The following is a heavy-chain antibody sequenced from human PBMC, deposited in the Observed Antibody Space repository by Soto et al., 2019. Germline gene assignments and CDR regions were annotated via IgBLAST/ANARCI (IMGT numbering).Heavy chain of an antibody. CDR3: ARSLPGAAFDI. CDR1: GGSISSSSYY. J-gene: IGHJ3*02. Sequence: QLQLQESGPGLVKPSETLSLTCTVSGGSISSSSYYWGWIRQPPGKGLEWIGSIYYSGSTYYNPSLKSRVTISVDTSKNQFSLKLSSVTAADTAVYYCARSLPGAAFDIWGQGTMVTVSS. V-gene: IGHV4-39*01. CDR2: IYYSGST. D-gene: IGHD2-15*01.